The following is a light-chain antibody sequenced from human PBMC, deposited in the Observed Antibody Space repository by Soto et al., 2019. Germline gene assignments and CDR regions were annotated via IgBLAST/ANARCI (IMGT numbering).Light chain of an antibody. CDR3: QTWDTVVV. CDR1: SGHSDYG. Sequence: QPVLTQSPSASASLGASVKLTCTLSSGHSDYGIAWHQQQPDKGPRYLMKLNRDGSHNKGDVIPDRFSGYISGAERYLIISSLQSDDEADYYCQTWDTVVVFGGGTKLTVL. CDR2: LNRDGSH. V-gene: IGLV4-69*01. J-gene: IGLJ2*01.